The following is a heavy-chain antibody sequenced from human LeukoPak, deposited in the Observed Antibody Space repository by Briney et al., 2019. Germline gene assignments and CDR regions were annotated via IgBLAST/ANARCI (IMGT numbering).Heavy chain of an antibody. CDR2: ISSSGSTI. Sequence: PGGSLRLSCAASGFTFSSYEMNWVRQAPGKGLEWVSYISSSGSTIYYADSVKGRFTISRDNAKNSLYLQMNSLRAEDTAVYYCARGIIAVAGTVDYWGQGTLVTVSS. D-gene: IGHD6-19*01. V-gene: IGHV3-48*03. J-gene: IGHJ4*02. CDR1: GFTFSSYE. CDR3: ARGIIAVAGTVDY.